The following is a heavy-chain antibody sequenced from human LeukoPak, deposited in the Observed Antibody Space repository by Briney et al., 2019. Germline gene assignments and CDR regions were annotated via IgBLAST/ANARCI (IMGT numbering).Heavy chain of an antibody. J-gene: IGHJ5*02. CDR1: GFTFSSYS. CDR2: ISSSSSYI. CDR3: ARPKYDFWSGSYPFDP. V-gene: IGHV3-21*01. Sequence: PGGSLRLSCAASGFTFSSYSMNWVRQAPGKGLEWVSSISSSSSYIYYADSVKGRFTISRDNAKNSLYLQMNSLRAEDTAVYYCARPKYDFWSGSYPFDPWGQGTLVTVSS. D-gene: IGHD3-3*01.